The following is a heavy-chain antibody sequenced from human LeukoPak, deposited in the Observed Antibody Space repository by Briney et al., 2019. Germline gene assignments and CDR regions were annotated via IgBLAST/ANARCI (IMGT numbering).Heavy chain of an antibody. Sequence: ASVKVSCKASGYTFTGYYMHWVRQAPGQGLEWMGWINPNSGGTKCAQNFQGRVTMTRDTSISTAYMELSRLRSDDTAVYYCARGWGSYYLGVDYWGQGTLVTVSS. V-gene: IGHV1-2*02. CDR3: ARGWGSYYLGVDY. D-gene: IGHD1-26*01. CDR1: GYTFTGYY. CDR2: INPNSGGT. J-gene: IGHJ4*02.